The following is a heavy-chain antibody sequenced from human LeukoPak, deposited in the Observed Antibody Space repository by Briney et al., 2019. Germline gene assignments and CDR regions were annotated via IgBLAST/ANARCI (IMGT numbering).Heavy chain of an antibody. CDR3: ARVGPVVVRRYYFDS. CDR1: GYTFTSCF. J-gene: IGHJ4*02. D-gene: IGHD2-15*01. Sequence: ASVKVSCKASGYTFTSCFMHWVRQAPGQGLEWMGIINPSGGSTNYAQKFQGRVTMTRDTSTSTVYMELSSLRSEDTAVYYCARVGPVVVRRYYFDSGGQGPLVTVSS. V-gene: IGHV1-46*01. CDR2: INPSGGST.